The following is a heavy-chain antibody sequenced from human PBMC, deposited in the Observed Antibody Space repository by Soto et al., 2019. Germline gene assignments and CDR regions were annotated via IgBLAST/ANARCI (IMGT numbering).Heavy chain of an antibody. CDR2: INHSGST. Sequence: TSETLSLTCAVYGGSFSGYYWSWIRQPPGKGLEWIGEINHSGSTNYNPSLKSRVTISVDTSKNQFSLKLSSVTAADTAVYYCARGIYLYMDVWGKGTTVNVSS. CDR1: GGSFSGYY. V-gene: IGHV4-34*01. CDR3: ARGIYLYMDV. D-gene: IGHD3-9*01. J-gene: IGHJ6*03.